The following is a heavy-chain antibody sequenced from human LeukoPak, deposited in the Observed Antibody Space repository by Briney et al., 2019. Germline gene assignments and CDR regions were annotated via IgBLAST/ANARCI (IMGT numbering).Heavy chain of an antibody. J-gene: IGHJ6*02. CDR1: GFTFSSYW. CDR3: AREAGGYCSSTSCYRSLRPKGNYYYYGMDV. D-gene: IGHD2-2*02. V-gene: IGHV3-7*01. CDR2: IKQDGSEK. Sequence: GGSLRLSCAASGFTFSSYWMSWVRQAPGKGREWVANIKQDGSEKYYVDSVKGRFTISRDNAKNSLYLQMNSLRAEDTAVYYCAREAGGYCSSTSCYRSLRPKGNYYYYGMDVWGQGTTVTVSS.